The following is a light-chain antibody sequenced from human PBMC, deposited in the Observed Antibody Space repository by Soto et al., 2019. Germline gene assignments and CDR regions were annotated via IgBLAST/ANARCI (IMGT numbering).Light chain of an antibody. CDR1: QSVSSN. V-gene: IGKV3-15*01. J-gene: IGKJ5*01. CDR2: GAS. Sequence: EVVMTHSPSTLSVSPLERATLSCRASQSVSSNLAWYQQKPGQAPRLLIYGASTRATGIPARFSGSGSGTEFTLTISSLQSEDFATYYCQQRNSYPITFGQGTRLENK. CDR3: QQRNSYPIT.